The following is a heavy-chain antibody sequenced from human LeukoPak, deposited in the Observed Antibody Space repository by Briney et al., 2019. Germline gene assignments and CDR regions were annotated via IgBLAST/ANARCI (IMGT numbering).Heavy chain of an antibody. CDR1: GFTFSNFW. D-gene: IGHD2-8*02. J-gene: IGHJ4*02. V-gene: IGHV3-7*01. CDR3: ARILNTGGYSYPGSLDF. Sequence: GGSLRLSCAASGFTFSNFWRNWVRQPPGKGLEWVANINQDGTEKFYVDSVRGRFTISRDNAKNSLYLQMNSLRAADTAVYYCARILNTGGYSYPGSLDFWGQGILVTVSS. CDR2: INQDGTEK.